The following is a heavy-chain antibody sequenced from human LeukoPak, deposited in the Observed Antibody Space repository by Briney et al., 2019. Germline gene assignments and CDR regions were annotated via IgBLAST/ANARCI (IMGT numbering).Heavy chain of an antibody. CDR3: TTYKSGHY. D-gene: IGHD3-3*01. J-gene: IGHJ4*02. Sequence: GGSLRLSCAASGFAFSGCDMHWVRQASGKALEWVGRITTKANRYATAYSASLKGRFTISRDDSKNTAYLQMNSLRTEDTAVYYCTTYKSGHYWGQGTLVTVSS. CDR1: GFAFSGCD. CDR2: ITTKANRYAT. V-gene: IGHV3-73*01.